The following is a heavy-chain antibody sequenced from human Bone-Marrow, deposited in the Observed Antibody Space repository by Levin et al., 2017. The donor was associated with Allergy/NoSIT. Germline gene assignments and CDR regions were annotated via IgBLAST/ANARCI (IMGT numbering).Heavy chain of an antibody. CDR2: ISSFGDSS. V-gene: IGHV3-23*01. J-gene: IGHJ4*02. D-gene: IGHD2-21*01. Sequence: GGSLRLSCVVSGFRFSNYGMSWVRQAPGKGLEWVASISSFGDSSTYADSVKGRFTISRDNSRNIVYLQMNSLRVNDTAVYYCAKPDITLMWHHFDGWGQGTLVTVSS. CDR3: AKPDITLMWHHFDG. CDR1: GFRFSNYG.